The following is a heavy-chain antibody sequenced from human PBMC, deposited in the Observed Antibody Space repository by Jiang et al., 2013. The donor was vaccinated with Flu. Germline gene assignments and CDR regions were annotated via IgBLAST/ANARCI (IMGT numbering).Heavy chain of an antibody. D-gene: IGHD5-18*01. CDR3: ARDKGYGYFAY. Sequence: SLRLSCAASGFTFSGYAMTWVRQAPGKGLEWVSYINSGSRIIYYADSVKGRFTISRDNAKNLLYLQMNSLRADDTAVYYCARDKGYGYFAYWGQGTLVTVSS. CDR2: INSGSRII. CDR1: GFTFSGYA. J-gene: IGHJ4*02. V-gene: IGHV3-48*01.